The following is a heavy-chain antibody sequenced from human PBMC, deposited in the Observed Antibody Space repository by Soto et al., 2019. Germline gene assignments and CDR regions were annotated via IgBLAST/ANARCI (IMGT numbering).Heavy chain of an antibody. D-gene: IGHD3-10*01. CDR1: GGSIGSSSYY. J-gene: IGHJ4*02. Sequence: PSETLSLTCSVSGGSIGSSSYYFGWIRQPPGKGLEWIGSLYYTGTTNYNPSLKSRVTISVDTSKNQFSLKLSSVTAADTAVYYCARAPELINEHPRNTLFDYWGQGTLVTVSS. V-gene: IGHV4-39*07. CDR2: LYYTGTT. CDR3: ARAPELINEHPRNTLFDY.